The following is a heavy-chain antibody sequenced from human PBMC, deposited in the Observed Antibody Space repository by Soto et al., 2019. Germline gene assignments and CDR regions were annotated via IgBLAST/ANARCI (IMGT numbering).Heavy chain of an antibody. V-gene: IGHV3-64*01. J-gene: IGHJ6*03. CDR1: GFTLIGYA. CDR2: ISSNGVGT. D-gene: IGHD6-6*01. Sequence: GGFLRLSCAASGFTLIGYAMDWVRQAPGKGLEYVSGISSNGVGTYYANSVQGRFTISRDNSKNTVYLQMGSLRPEDMAVYYCARRARPDFYYMDVWGKGTTVTVSS. CDR3: ARRARPDFYYMDV.